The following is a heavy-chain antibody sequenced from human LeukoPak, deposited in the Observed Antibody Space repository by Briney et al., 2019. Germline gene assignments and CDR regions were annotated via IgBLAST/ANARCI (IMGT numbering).Heavy chain of an antibody. J-gene: IGHJ4*02. CDR2: ISSSSSYI. V-gene: IGHV3-21*01. D-gene: IGHD2-15*01. CDR3: AKSVSLRGADIDF. Sequence: GGSLRLSCAASGFTFSSYSMNWVRQAPGKGLEWVSSISSSSSYIYYADSVKGRFTISRDNSKNTLYLQMNSLRAEDTAVYYCAKSVSLRGADIDFWGQGTRVTVSS. CDR1: GFTFSSYS.